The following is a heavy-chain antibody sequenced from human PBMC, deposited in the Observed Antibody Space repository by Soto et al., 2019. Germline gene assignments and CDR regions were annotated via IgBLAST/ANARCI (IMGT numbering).Heavy chain of an antibody. CDR2: IYWDYDI. Sequence: QITLKESGPTLVKPTQTLTLTCTFSGFSLSTNGEGVGWIRQSPGKDLEWLGLIYWDYDIRYSPSFKSRHTITKHTSKHQVVLTMTNMDTMDTGTYFCAHLRSGWNPNWIYPWCQGTLVTVSS. CDR3: AHLRSGWNPNWIYP. D-gene: IGHD6-19*01. CDR1: GFSLSTNGEG. V-gene: IGHV2-5*02. J-gene: IGHJ5*02.